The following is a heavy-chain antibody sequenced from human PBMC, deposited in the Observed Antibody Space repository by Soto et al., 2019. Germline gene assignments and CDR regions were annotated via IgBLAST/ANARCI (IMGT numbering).Heavy chain of an antibody. V-gene: IGHV1-3*01. CDR1: GYSFTRYA. J-gene: IGHJ4*02. D-gene: IGHD5-18*01. CDR2: IDAGDGKT. CDR3: ATEIYSYGYDY. Sequence: GASVKVSCKASGYSFTRYAMHWVRQAPGQRLEWMGWIDAGDGKTYYSQKFQGRVTMTKDTSTNKAYMELSSLRSEDTAVYYCATEIYSYGYDYWGQGTLVTVSS.